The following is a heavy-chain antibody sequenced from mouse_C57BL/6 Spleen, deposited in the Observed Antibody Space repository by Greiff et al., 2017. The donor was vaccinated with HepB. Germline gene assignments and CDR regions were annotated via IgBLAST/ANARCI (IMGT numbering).Heavy chain of an antibody. CDR3: AREDSSGYFDY. V-gene: IGHV3-6*01. J-gene: IGHJ2*01. CDR1: GYSITSGYY. Sequence: EVKVLQSGPGLVKPSQSLSLTCSVTGYSITSGYYRNWIRQHPGNKLELMGFISYDGGDNYNPSFKNLISIARDTSKNQFFLKLNSVTTEDTATYYCAREDSSGYFDYWGQGTTLTVSS. CDR2: ISYDGGD. D-gene: IGHD3-3*01.